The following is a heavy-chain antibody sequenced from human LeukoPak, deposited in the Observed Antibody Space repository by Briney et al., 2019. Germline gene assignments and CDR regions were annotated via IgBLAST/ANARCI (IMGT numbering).Heavy chain of an antibody. CDR1: GGSMSPYH. CDR2: INHSGST. D-gene: IGHD3-22*01. V-gene: IGHV4-34*01. J-gene: IGHJ4*02. Sequence: SETLSLTCTVSGGSMSPYHWSWIRQPPGKGLEWIGEINHSGSTNYNPSLKSRVTISVDTSKNQFSLKLSSVTAADTAVYYCARAGPGVIVVATTRNFDYWGQGTLVTVSS. CDR3: ARAGPGVIVVATTRNFDY.